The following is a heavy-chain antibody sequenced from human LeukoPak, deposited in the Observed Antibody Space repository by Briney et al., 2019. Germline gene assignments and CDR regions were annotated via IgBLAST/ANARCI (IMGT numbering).Heavy chain of an antibody. Sequence: PSETLSLTCTVSGGSISSYYWSWIRQPPGKGLEWIGYIYYSGSTNYNPSLKSRVTISVDTSKNQFSLKLSSVTAADTAVYYCARDIGDSSGYLYFQHWGQGTLVTVSS. CDR2: IYYSGST. D-gene: IGHD3-22*01. J-gene: IGHJ1*01. V-gene: IGHV4-59*01. CDR3: ARDIGDSSGYLYFQH. CDR1: GGSISSYY.